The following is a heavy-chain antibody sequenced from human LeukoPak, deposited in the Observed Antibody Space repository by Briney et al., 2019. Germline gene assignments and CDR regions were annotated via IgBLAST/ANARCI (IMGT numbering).Heavy chain of an antibody. CDR2: MSGSGTGT. V-gene: IGHV3-23*01. CDR3: AREGIVGAYFDY. D-gene: IGHD1-26*01. Sequence: GGSLRLSCAASGFTFSTYAMSWVRQAPGKGLEWVSAMSGSGTGTSYAESVQGRFTISRDNSKNTLYLQMNSLRAEDTAIYYCAREGIVGAYFDYWGQGTLVTVSS. J-gene: IGHJ4*02. CDR1: GFTFSTYA.